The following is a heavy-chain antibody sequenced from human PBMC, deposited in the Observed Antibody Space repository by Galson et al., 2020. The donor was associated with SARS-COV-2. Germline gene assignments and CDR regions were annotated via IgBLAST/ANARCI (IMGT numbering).Heavy chain of an antibody. D-gene: IGHD1-20*01. CDR1: GGSISSYY. CDR2: IYYSGST. CDR3: AREPRGFNWNDDEDY. J-gene: IGHJ4*02. V-gene: IGHV4-59*01. Sequence: SETLSLTCTVSGGSISSYYWSWIRQPPGKGLEWIGYIYYSGSTNYNPSLKSRVTISVDTSKNQFSLKLSSVTAADTAVYYCAREPRGFNWNDDEDYWGQGTLVTVSS.